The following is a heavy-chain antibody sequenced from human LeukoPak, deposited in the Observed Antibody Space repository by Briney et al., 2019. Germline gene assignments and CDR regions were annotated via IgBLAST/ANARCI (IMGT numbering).Heavy chain of an antibody. D-gene: IGHD4-17*01. V-gene: IGHV4-38-2*01. CDR2: YYHTGSS. Sequence: SETLSLTCAVSGYSISNHYYWGWIRPPPGKGLEWIGSYYHTGSSYYNPSLQSRVAISIDTSKNQFSLELASVTAADTAVYYCASVTRSMSRFFDLWGRGTLVIVSS. CDR1: GYSISNHYY. CDR3: ASVTRSMSRFFDL. J-gene: IGHJ2*01.